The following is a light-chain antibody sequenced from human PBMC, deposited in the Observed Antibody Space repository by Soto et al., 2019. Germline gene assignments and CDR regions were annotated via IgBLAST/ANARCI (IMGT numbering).Light chain of an antibody. Sequence: VLTQSPATLSLSPGERATLSCRVSPSVSTYLAWYQQKPGQAPRLLIYDASNRATGIPARFSGSGSGTDFTITISSLEPEDSAVYYCQQRYDWLTFGGGTKVEIK. CDR3: QQRYDWLT. CDR1: PSVSTY. CDR2: DAS. J-gene: IGKJ4*01. V-gene: IGKV3-11*01.